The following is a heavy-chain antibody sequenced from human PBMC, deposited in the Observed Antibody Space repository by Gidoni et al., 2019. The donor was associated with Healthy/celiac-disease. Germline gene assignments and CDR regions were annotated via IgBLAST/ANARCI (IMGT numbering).Heavy chain of an antibody. D-gene: IGHD2-15*01. CDR2: SSSSGSTI. CDR1: GFPFSDYY. CDR3: GFVVVVAATSGIDY. V-gene: IGHV3-11*01. Sequence: QVQLVESGGGLVKPGGSLRLSCAASGFPFSDYYMSWIREAPGKGLECVSYSSSSGSTIYYADSVKGRFTISRDNAKNSLYLQMNSRRAEETAVYYWGFVVVVAATSGIDYWGQGTLVTVSS. J-gene: IGHJ4*02.